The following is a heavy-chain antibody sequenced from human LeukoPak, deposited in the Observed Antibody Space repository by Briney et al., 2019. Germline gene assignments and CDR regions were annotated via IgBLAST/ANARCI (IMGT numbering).Heavy chain of an antibody. CDR2: ISSSSSYI. CDR1: GFTFSSYS. V-gene: IGHV3-21*01. J-gene: IGHJ3*02. Sequence: GGSLRLSCAASGFTFSSYSMNWVRQAPGKGLEWVSSISSSSSYIYYADSVKGRFTISRDNAKNSLYLQMNSLRAEDTAVYYCARVVEGYCGVRNDAFDIWGQGTMVTVSS. CDR3: ARVVEGYCGVRNDAFDI. D-gene: IGHD2-8*02.